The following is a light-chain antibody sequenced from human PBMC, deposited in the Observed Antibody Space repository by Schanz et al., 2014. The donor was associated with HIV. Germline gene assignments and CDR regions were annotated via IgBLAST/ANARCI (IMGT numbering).Light chain of an antibody. Sequence: QSALTQPPSASGSPGQSVTISCAGTSSDIRGYSYVSWYQQHPGKAPKLMIYEVNKRPSGVSWRFSASKSGNTASLTISGLQAEDEADYYCGSYTSSNTPWMFGGGTKLTVL. CDR1: SSDIRGYSY. CDR2: EVN. J-gene: IGLJ3*02. V-gene: IGLV2-14*01. CDR3: GSYTSSNTPWM.